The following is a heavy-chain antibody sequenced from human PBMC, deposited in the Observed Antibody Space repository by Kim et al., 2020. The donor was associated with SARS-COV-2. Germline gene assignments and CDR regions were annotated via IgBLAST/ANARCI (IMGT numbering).Heavy chain of an antibody. V-gene: IGHV1-18*01. J-gene: IGHJ4*02. D-gene: IGHD5-12*01. Sequence: RSLQGTVTMTTNTSTSTAYMELRSLRSDDTAVYYCARDQGYSGYDDFDYWGQGTLVTVSS. CDR3: ARDQGYSGYDDFDY.